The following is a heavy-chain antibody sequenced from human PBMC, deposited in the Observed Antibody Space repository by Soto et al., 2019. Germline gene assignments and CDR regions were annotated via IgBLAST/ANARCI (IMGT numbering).Heavy chain of an antibody. CDR3: ARENGYIDY. D-gene: IGHD6-13*01. Sequence: SDTLSLTCTVSGGSISSYYWSWIRQPPGKGLEWIGYIYYTGSTNYNPSLKSRLTISVDTSKNQFSLKLSSVTAADTAVYYCARENGYIDYWGQGTLVTVSS. J-gene: IGHJ4*02. CDR2: IYYTGST. CDR1: GGSISSYY. V-gene: IGHV4-59*01.